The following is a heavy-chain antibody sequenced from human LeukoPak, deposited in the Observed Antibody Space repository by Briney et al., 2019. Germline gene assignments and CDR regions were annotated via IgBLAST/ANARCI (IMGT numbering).Heavy chain of an antibody. CDR1: GYTFTGYY. Sequence: ASVKVSCKASGYTFTGYYMHWVRQAPGQGLEWMGWINPNSGGTNYAQKFQGRVTMTRDTSISTAYMELSRLRSDDTAVYYCARDSPIVGATIFWFDPWGQGTLVTVSS. D-gene: IGHD1-26*01. CDR2: INPNSGGT. V-gene: IGHV1-2*02. J-gene: IGHJ5*02. CDR3: ARDSPIVGATIFWFDP.